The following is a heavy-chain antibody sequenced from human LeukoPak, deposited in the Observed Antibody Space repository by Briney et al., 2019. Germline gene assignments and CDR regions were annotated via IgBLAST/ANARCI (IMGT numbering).Heavy chain of an antibody. CDR3: ARGSVDTAMVRYDY. V-gene: IGHV1-69*13. CDR1: GGTFSSYA. Sequence: SVKVSCKASGGTFSSYAISWVRQAPGQGLEWMGGIIPIFGTANYAQKFQGRVTITADESTSTAHMELSSLRSEDTAVYYCARGSVDTAMVRYDYWGQGTLVTVSS. CDR2: IIPIFGTA. J-gene: IGHJ4*02. D-gene: IGHD5-18*01.